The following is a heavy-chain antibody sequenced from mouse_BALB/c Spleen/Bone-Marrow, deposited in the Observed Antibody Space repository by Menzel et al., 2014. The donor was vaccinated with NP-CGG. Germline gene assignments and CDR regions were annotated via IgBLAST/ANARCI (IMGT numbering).Heavy chain of an antibody. CDR2: INFSGST. CDR1: GDSITSGY. D-gene: IGHD2-4*01. CDR3: ASGGPTMITYYAMGY. Sequence: EVKLMESGPSLVKPSQTLSLTCSVTGDSITSGYWDWIRKFPANKLEYMGYINFSGSTYYNPSLESRISITRDTSKNQYYLHLNSVTTEDTATYYCASGGPTMITYYAMGYWGQGTSVTVSS. J-gene: IGHJ4*01. V-gene: IGHV3-8*02.